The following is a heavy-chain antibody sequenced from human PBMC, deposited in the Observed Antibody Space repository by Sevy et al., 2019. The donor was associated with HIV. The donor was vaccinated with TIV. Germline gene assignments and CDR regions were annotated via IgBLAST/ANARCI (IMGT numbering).Heavy chain of an antibody. Sequence: GGSLRLSCAASGFTFSSYSINWVRQAPGKGLEWVSSISSSSNFIYYTDSVKGRFTISRDNAKNSLYLQMHSLRAEDTAVYYCARGEYCSSTTCSYFDYWGQGTLVTVSS. CDR1: GFTFSSYS. J-gene: IGHJ4*02. CDR3: ARGEYCSSTTCSYFDY. CDR2: ISSSSNFI. V-gene: IGHV3-21*01. D-gene: IGHD2-2*01.